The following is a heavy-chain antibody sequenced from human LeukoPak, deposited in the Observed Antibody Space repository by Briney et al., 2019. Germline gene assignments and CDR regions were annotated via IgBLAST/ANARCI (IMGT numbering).Heavy chain of an antibody. CDR3: AGDQWLDY. Sequence: GGSLRLSCAASGFTFSGYIMNWVRQAPGKGLEWVSFIGTSGNTIYYADSVKSRFTVSRDNAKNSLYLQMNSLRADDTAVYYCAGDQWLDYWGQGTLVTVSS. CDR2: IGTSGNTI. CDR1: GFTFSGYI. V-gene: IGHV3-48*01. D-gene: IGHD6-19*01. J-gene: IGHJ4*02.